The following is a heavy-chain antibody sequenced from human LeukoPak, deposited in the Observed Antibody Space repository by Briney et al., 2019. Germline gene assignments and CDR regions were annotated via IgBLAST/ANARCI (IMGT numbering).Heavy chain of an antibody. CDR1: GFSISRFW. J-gene: IGHJ4*02. CDR2: INEDGSEK. CDR3: ARGQYYYDGGY. Sequence: GGSLRLSCEVSGFSISRFWMSWLRQAPGKGLEWVASINEDGSEKYYLDSVKGRFTISRDNAKNSLFLGMNSLRGEDTAIYYCARGQYYYDGGYWGQGTLVTVSS. D-gene: IGHD3-22*01. V-gene: IGHV3-7*01.